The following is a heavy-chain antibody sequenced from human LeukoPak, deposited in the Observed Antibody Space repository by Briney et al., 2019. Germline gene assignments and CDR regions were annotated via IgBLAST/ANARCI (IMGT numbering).Heavy chain of an antibody. J-gene: IGHJ4*02. D-gene: IGHD5-18*01. Sequence: SGTLSLTCAVSGGSISSSNWWSWVRQPPGKGLEWIGEIYHSGSTNCNPSLKSRVTISVDKSKNQFSLKLSSVTAADTAVYYCARDLDTAMAPGYFDYWGQGTLVTVSS. CDR3: ARDLDTAMAPGYFDY. CDR1: GGSISSSNW. CDR2: IYHSGST. V-gene: IGHV4-4*02.